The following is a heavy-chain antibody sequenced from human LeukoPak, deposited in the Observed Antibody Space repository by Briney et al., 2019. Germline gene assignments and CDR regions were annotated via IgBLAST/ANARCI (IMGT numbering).Heavy chain of an antibody. D-gene: IGHD2-15*01. J-gene: IGHJ4*02. CDR3: ARNAAHEYYFDY. V-gene: IGHV4-4*02. Sequence: SEALSLTCSVSGGSISSTNWWSWVRQPPGKGLEWIGETSHRGSTNYNPSLKSRVTISVDKSKNQFSLKLSSVTAADTAVYYCARNAAHEYYFDYWGQGTLVTVSS. CDR2: TSHRGST. CDR1: GGSISSTNW.